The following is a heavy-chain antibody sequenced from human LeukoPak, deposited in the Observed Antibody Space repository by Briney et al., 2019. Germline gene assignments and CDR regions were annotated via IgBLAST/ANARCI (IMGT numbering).Heavy chain of an antibody. V-gene: IGHV1-46*01. CDR1: GYTFSYYY. J-gene: IGHJ3*02. CDR2: INPSGGAT. Sequence: GASVKVSCKASGYTFSYYYLHWVRQAPGQGLEWMGIINPSGGATNYAQNFQGRVTLTRDTSTGTVYMELSGLISEDTAVYYYARRRDEGFDIWGQGTLVTVSS. CDR3: ARRRDEGFDI.